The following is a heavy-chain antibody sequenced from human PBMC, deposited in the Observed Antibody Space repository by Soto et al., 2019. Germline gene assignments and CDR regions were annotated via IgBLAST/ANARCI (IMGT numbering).Heavy chain of an antibody. CDR3: ARGGHVVVVTAALDY. V-gene: IGHV1-46*01. CDR2: VNPSGGHT. J-gene: IGHJ4*02. CDR1: GDTFTDYY. Sequence: QVQLMQSGAEVKKPGASVKVSCKASGDTFTDYYIHWVRQAPGQGLEWMGTVNPSGGHTTYAQHFLGRVTMTRDTSTSTLCMELTSFTSDDTAVYYCARGGHVVVVTAALDYWGQGTLVTVSS. D-gene: IGHD2-21*02.